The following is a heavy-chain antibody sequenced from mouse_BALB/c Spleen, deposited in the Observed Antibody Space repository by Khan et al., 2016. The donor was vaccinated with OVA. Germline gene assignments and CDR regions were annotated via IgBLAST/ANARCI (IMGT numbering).Heavy chain of an antibody. D-gene: IGHD2-14*01. CDR2: INPSNGYT. J-gene: IGHJ3*01. Sequence: QVHVKQSGAELARPGASLKMSCKASGYTFTSYTIHWIKRGPGQVLEWIGYINPSNGYTNYNQKLKDKATLTADKSSTKAYMQLSSLTSDDSAVYNCVRDGAYHRNDGWFAYWGQGTLVTVSA. V-gene: IGHV1-4*01. CDR3: VRDGAYHRNDGWFAY. CDR1: GYTFTSYT.